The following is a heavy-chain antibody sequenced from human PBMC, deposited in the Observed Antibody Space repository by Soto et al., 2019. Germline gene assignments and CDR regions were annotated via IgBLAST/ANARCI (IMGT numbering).Heavy chain of an antibody. CDR2: IYPGDSDT. V-gene: IGHV5-51*01. J-gene: IGHJ3*01. Sequence: GESLKISCKISGKAFTSFWVVWVRQMPGRGLEWMGNIYPGDSDTRYTPPFQGQVTISADKSTNTAYLQWHSLQASDTALYYCAKQDDRGALEVWGQGTKVTVSS. CDR1: GKAFTSFW. CDR3: AKQDDRGALEV. D-gene: IGHD3-22*01.